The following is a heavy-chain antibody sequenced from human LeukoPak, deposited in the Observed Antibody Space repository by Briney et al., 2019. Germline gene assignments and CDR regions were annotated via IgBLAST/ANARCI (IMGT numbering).Heavy chain of an antibody. D-gene: IGHD2-8*01. CDR3: ATSHDAKTAPYDL. Sequence: PSAPLSIIRSVAGSSISRYCWGGVRGRPGKGQEWIGYIYTSGSTDYNPSLKSRVTMSVDTSRNQLSMELRFLTAADTAVYYCATSHDAKTAPYDLWGQGTQVTVSS. J-gene: IGHJ5*02. CDR1: GSSISRYC. CDR2: IYTSGST. V-gene: IGHV4-4*09.